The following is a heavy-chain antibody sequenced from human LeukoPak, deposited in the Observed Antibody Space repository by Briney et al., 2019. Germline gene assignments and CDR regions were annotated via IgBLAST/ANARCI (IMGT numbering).Heavy chain of an antibody. CDR1: GDSVSSNSAA. V-gene: IGHV6-1*01. J-gene: IGHJ4*02. CDR2: TYYRSKLYN. CDR3: ASSRGSSGWQSFDY. Sequence: SQTLSLTCAISGDSVSSNSAAWNWIRQSPSRGLEWLGRTYYRSKLYNDYAVSVKSRITINPDTSKNQFSLQLTSVTPEDTAVYYCASSRGSSGWQSFDYWGQGTLVTVSS. D-gene: IGHD6-19*01.